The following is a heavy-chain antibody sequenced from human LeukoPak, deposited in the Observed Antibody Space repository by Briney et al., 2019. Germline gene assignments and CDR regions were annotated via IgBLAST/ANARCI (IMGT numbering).Heavy chain of an antibody. Sequence: PGGSLRLSCAASGFTFSSYSMHWVRQAPGKGLEWVSYISSSGSTIYYADSVKGRFTISRDNAKNSLYLQMNSLRAEDTAVYYCARDAEGVVVVAATYYYYYYYMDVWGKGTTVTISS. D-gene: IGHD2-15*01. CDR3: ARDAEGVVVVAATYYYYYYYMDV. CDR1: GFTFSSYS. J-gene: IGHJ6*03. CDR2: ISSSGSTI. V-gene: IGHV3-48*04.